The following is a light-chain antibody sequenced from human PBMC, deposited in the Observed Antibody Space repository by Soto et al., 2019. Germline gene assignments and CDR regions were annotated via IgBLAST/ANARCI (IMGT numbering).Light chain of an antibody. CDR2: GAS. J-gene: IGKJ1*01. Sequence: EVMLTQSPGTLSLSPGERATLSCRASQSGSSNYLAWYQQKSGQAPRLLIYGASNRATAIPDRFSGSGSGSDFTLTIRRLEPEDFAVYYCQQYDTSPRTFGQGTKVEFK. V-gene: IGKV3-20*01. CDR1: QSGSSNY. CDR3: QQYDTSPRT.